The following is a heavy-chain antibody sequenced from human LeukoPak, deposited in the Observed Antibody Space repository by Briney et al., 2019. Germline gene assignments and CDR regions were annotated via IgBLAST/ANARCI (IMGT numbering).Heavy chain of an antibody. D-gene: IGHD4-17*01. CDR3: ARHMGDYALDY. CDR1: GGSISSSNW. CDR2: IYYSGST. J-gene: IGHJ4*02. V-gene: IGHV4-4*02. Sequence: SGTLSLTCAVSGGSISSSNWWSWVRPPPGKGLEWIGYIYYSGSTNYNPSLKSRVTISVDTSKNQFSLKLSSVTAADTAVYYCARHMGDYALDYWGQGTLVTVSS.